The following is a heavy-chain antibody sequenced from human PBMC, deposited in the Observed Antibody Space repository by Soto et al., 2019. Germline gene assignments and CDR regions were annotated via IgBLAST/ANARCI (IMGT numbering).Heavy chain of an antibody. D-gene: IGHD4-17*01. Sequence: PGGSLRLSCAASVFTFSSYWMQWFRQAPGKGLVWVSRINSDGSSTSYADSVKGRFTISRDNAKNTLYLQMNSLRAEDTAVYYCARGLRRNNWFDPWGQGTLVTVSS. CDR1: VFTFSSYW. CDR3: ARGLRRNNWFDP. V-gene: IGHV3-74*01. J-gene: IGHJ5*02. CDR2: INSDGSST.